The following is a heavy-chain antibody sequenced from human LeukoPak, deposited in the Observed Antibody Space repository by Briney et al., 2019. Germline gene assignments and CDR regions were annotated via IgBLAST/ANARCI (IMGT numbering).Heavy chain of an antibody. Sequence: GASVKVSCKASGYTFTGYYMHWVRQAPGQGLEWMGWINPNSGGTNYAQKFQGRVTMTRDTSISTAYMELSRLRSDDTAVYYCARVRVAAAGTRYFQHWGQGTLVTVSS. CDR2: INPNSGGT. V-gene: IGHV1-2*02. CDR3: ARVRVAAAGTRYFQH. J-gene: IGHJ1*01. CDR1: GYTFTGYY. D-gene: IGHD6-13*01.